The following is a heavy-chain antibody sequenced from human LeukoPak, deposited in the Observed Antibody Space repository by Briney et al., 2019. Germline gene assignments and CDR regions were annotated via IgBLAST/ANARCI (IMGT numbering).Heavy chain of an antibody. V-gene: IGHV3-48*03. CDR2: ISRSGSTR. J-gene: IGHJ3*01. CDR3: ARLAYCGGDCYGVAFDV. D-gene: IGHD2-21*02. Sequence: PGGSLRLSCASCIFTFSSYEMNWVRQDPGKGREGVSYISRSGSTRYYAGSVKRRFTRSRDNAKTSLYLQMNSLRAEDTAVYYCARLAYCGGDCYGVAFDVWGQGTMVTVS. CDR1: IFTFSSYE.